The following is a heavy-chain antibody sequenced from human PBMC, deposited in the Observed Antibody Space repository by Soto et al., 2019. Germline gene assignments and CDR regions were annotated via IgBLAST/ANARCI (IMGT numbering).Heavy chain of an antibody. CDR3: ARDRGSGWYGDFFDF. D-gene: IGHD6-19*01. V-gene: IGHV1-2*02. CDR2: INPNSGGT. Sequence: QVQLVQSGGEVKKPGASVKVSCKASGYTFTGYYIHWVRQAPGQGLEWMGWINPNSGGTHYAQKFQRRVTMTRDTSITTAYMERSRLRSDDTAVYFCARDRGSGWYGDFFDFWGQGTLVTVSS. J-gene: IGHJ4*02. CDR1: GYTFTGYY.